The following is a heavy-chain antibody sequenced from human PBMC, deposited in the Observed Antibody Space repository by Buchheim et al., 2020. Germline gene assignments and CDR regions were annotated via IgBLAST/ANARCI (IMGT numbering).Heavy chain of an antibody. V-gene: IGHV4-39*07. CDR1: GDSISRDNYY. Sequence: QLQLQESGPGLVKPSETLSLTCNVSGDSISRDNYYWGWIRQPPGKGLEWIGSMYYSGNTVYNPSLKSRVTISVYTSKNQISLKVKSVTAADTAVYYCARGYSYGYSYFDPWGQGTL. J-gene: IGHJ5*02. CDR2: MYYSGNT. CDR3: ARGYSYGYSYFDP. D-gene: IGHD5-18*01.